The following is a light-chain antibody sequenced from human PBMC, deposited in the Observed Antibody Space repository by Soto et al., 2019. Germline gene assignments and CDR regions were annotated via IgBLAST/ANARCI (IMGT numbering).Light chain of an antibody. Sequence: QSALTQPPSASGSPGQSVTISCTGTSSDVGGYNYVSWYQQHPGKAPKLMIYEVSKRPSGVPDRFSGSKSGNTASLTVSGLQAEDEADYYCNSYAGSNNLVFGGGTKLTFL. V-gene: IGLV2-8*01. J-gene: IGLJ2*01. CDR1: SSDVGGYNY. CDR3: NSYAGSNNLV. CDR2: EVS.